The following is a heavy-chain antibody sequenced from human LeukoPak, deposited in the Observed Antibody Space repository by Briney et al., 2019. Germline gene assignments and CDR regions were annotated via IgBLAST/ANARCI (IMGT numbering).Heavy chain of an antibody. CDR1: GFIFSSYG. V-gene: IGHV3-33*01. CDR3: ATPGVTVG. CDR2: IWYDGSNK. D-gene: IGHD4-23*01. Sequence: PGGSLRLSCAASGFIFSSYGMHWVRQAPGKGLEWVALIWYDGSNKFYADSLKGRFTISRDNSKNTLYLQMNSLRAEDTAVYYCATPGVTVGWGQGTLVTVSS. J-gene: IGHJ4*02.